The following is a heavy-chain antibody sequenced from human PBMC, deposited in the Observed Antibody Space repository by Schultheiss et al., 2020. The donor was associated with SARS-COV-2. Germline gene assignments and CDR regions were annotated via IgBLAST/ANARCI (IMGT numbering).Heavy chain of an antibody. CDR1: GGSVSSGSYY. CDR3: ARGALGYCSSTSCYPEYFQH. V-gene: IGHV4-61*01. Sequence: SQTLSLTCTVSGGSVSSGSYYWSWIRQPPGKGLEWIGYIYYSGSTNYNPSLKSRVTISVDTSKNQFSLKLSSVTAADTAVYYCARGALGYCSSTSCYPEYFQHWGQGTLVTVSS. D-gene: IGHD2-2*01. J-gene: IGHJ1*01. CDR2: IYYSGST.